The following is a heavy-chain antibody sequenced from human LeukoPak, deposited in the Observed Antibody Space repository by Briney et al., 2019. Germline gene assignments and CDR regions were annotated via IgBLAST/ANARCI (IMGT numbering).Heavy chain of an antibody. J-gene: IGHJ6*02. CDR2: IYHSGST. Sequence: SQTLSLTCAVSGGSIGSGGYSWSWIRQPPGKGLEWIGYIYHSGSTYYNPSLKSRVTISVDRSKNQFSLKLSSVTAADTAVYYCARVATTFSYGMDVWGQGTTVTVSS. V-gene: IGHV4-30-2*01. CDR3: ARVATTFSYGMDV. D-gene: IGHD1-26*01. CDR1: GGSIGSGGYS.